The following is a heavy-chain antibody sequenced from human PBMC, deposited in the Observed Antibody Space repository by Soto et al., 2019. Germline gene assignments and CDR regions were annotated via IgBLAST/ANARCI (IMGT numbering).Heavy chain of an antibody. Sequence: SETLSLTCTVSGGSISSYYWSWIRQPPGKGLEWIGYIYYSGSTNYNPSLKSRVTISVDTSKNQFSLKLSSVTAADTAVYYCARYSSRRYYDSSGYYYPLVYGMDVWGQGTTVTVSS. CDR3: ARYSSRRYYDSSGYYYPLVYGMDV. CDR1: GGSISSYY. D-gene: IGHD3-22*01. J-gene: IGHJ6*02. V-gene: IGHV4-59*08. CDR2: IYYSGST.